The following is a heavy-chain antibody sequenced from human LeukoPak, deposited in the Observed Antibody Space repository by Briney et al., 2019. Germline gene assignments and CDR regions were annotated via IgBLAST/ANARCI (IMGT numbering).Heavy chain of an antibody. J-gene: IGHJ6*02. CDR1: GFTFDDYA. V-gene: IGHV3-9*01. CDR2: ISWNSISI. D-gene: IGHD3-22*01. Sequence: GGSLRLSCAASGFTFDDYAMHWVRQAPGKGLEWVSAISWNSISIGYADSVKGRFTISRDNAKNSLYLQMNSLRAEDTALYYCAKAVQEYYYDSSGYYSLGYYGMDVWGQGTTVTVSS. CDR3: AKAVQEYYYDSSGYYSLGYYGMDV.